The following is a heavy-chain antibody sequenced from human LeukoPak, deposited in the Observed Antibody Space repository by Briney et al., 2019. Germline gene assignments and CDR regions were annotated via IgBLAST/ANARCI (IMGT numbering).Heavy chain of an antibody. Sequence: GASVKVSCKASGYTFTGYYMHWVRQAPGQGLDWMGWINPNSGGTNYAQKFQGRVTITRDTSISTAYMELSRLTSDDTAVYYCARGIVYCSGGNCYSCSFDMWGQGTMVTVSS. CDR1: GYTFTGYY. V-gene: IGHV1-2*02. CDR3: ARGIVYCSGGNCYSCSFDM. CDR2: INPNSGGT. D-gene: IGHD2-15*01. J-gene: IGHJ3*02.